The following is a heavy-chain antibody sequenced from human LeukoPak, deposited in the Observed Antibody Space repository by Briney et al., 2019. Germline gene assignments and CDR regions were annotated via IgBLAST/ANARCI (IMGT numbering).Heavy chain of an antibody. D-gene: IGHD6-19*01. CDR3: ARDYGEYSSGWPP. CDR2: ISAYNGNT. CDR1: GFTLTDYQ. J-gene: IGHJ5*02. V-gene: IGHV1-18*04. Sequence: ASVTVSCKASGFTLTDYQLHWVRQAPGQGLEWMGWISAYNGNTNYAQKLQGRVTMTRDTSTSTAYMELRSLRSDDTAVYYCARDYGEYSSGWPPWGQGTLVTVSS.